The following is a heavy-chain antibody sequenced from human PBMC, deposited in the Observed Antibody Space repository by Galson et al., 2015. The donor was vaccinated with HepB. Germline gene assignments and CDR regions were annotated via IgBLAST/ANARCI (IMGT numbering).Heavy chain of an antibody. J-gene: IGHJ4*02. CDR1: RFSFSDYA. V-gene: IGHV3-30*04. CDR3: GRGGLRSVAGTKGDY. CDR2: ISYDGSNK. Sequence: SLRLSCAASRFSFSDYAMYRVRQAPGEGLEWVAVISYDGSNKYYGDLVKGRFTISRDNSKNTLYLQMNSLRNEDTAVYYCGRGGLRSVAGTKGDYWGQGTLVTVSS. D-gene: IGHD6-19*01.